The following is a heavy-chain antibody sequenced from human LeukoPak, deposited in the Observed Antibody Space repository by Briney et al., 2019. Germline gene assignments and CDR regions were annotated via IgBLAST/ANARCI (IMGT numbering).Heavy chain of an antibody. Sequence: PGGSLRLSCAASGFTFSAFWMHWVRQAPGKGLEWVAVISYDGSNKYYADSVKGRFTISRDNSKNTLYLQMNSLRAEDTAVYYCAKARWLQLPSFSDYWGQGTLVTVSS. CDR3: AKARWLQLPSFSDY. V-gene: IGHV3-30*18. CDR1: GFTFSAFW. D-gene: IGHD5-24*01. CDR2: ISYDGSNK. J-gene: IGHJ4*02.